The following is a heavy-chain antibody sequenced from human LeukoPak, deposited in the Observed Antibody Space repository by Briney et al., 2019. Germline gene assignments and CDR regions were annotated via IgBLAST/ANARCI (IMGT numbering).Heavy chain of an antibody. V-gene: IGHV3-66*01. CDR2: IYSGGST. J-gene: IGHJ1*01. D-gene: IGHD3-22*01. Sequence: GGSLRLSCAASGFTVSSNYMSWVRQAPGKGLEWVSVIYSGGSTYYADSVKGRFTISRDNSKNTLYLQMNSLRAEDTAVYYCAKGRITMIVVVITSDFQHWGQGTLVTVSS. CDR3: AKGRITMIVVVITSDFQH. CDR1: GFTVSSNY.